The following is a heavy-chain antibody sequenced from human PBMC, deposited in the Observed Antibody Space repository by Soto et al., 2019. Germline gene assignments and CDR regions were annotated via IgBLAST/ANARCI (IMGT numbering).Heavy chain of an antibody. CDR1: GDSISSPDYY. D-gene: IGHD3-10*01. Sequence: QVQLQESGPGLVKPSQTLSLTCTVSGDSISSPDYYWAWIRLPPGEGLEWIGYIYYSGSTFHNPSLKSRVIISIDTSKSQFSLTLSSVTAADTAVYYCVRRGSGGYFDIWGRGTLVTVST. V-gene: IGHV4-30-4*08. CDR2: IYYSGST. CDR3: VRRGSGGYFDI. J-gene: IGHJ2*01.